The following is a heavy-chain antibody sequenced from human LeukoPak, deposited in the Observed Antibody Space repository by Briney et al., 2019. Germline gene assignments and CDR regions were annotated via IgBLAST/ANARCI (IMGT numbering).Heavy chain of an antibody. CDR1: GGSIRSRSYY. J-gene: IGHJ5*02. V-gene: IGHV4-39*01. Sequence: SETLSLTCTVSGGSIRSRSYYWGSIRQPPGKGLEWIGSFYYSGTTYYNPSLKSRVIITVDTSKNQFSLKLSSVTAADTAVYYCARHHCSGGACYSMAWFDPWGQGTLVTVSS. CDR3: ARHHCSGGACYSMAWFDP. D-gene: IGHD2-15*01. CDR2: FYYSGTT.